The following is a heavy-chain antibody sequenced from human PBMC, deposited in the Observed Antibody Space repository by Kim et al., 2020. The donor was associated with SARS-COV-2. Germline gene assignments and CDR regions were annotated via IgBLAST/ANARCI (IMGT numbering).Heavy chain of an antibody. J-gene: IGHJ4*01. CDR3: ARGEQQLVHDPSPTLDY. CDR2: INHSGST. V-gene: IGHV4-34*01. CDR1: GGSFSGYY. D-gene: IGHD6-13*01. Sequence: SETLSLTCAVYGGSFSGYYWSWIRQPPGKGLEWIGEINHSGSTNYNPSLKSRVTISVDTSKNQFSLKLSSVTAADTAVYYCARGEQQLVHDPSPTLDYWG.